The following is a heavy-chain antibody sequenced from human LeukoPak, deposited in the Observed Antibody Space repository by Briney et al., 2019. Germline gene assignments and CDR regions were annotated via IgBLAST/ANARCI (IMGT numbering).Heavy chain of an antibody. D-gene: IGHD6-19*01. V-gene: IGHV3-11*01. J-gene: IGHJ4*02. CDR1: GFAFSDRY. CDR3: ARIPQVATVAVPNFDY. Sequence: PGGSLRLSCGAAGFAFSDRYMSWIRQAPGKGMEWVAYISPSSNIIHYGDSVKGRFTISRDNAKNLLFLQVNSLRAEDTGVYYCARIPQVATVAVPNFDYWGQGTLVTVSS. CDR2: ISPSSNII.